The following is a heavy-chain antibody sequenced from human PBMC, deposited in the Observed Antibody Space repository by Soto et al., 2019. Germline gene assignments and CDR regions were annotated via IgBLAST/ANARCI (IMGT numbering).Heavy chain of an antibody. Sequence: PGGSLRLSCAASGFTFSSYAMSWVRQAPGKGLEWVSAISGSGGSTYYADSVKGRFTISRDNSKNTLYLQMNSLRAEDTAVYYCAKVYVSSSWPSSGMEVWGQATTVTLS. CDR3: AKVYVSSSWPSSGMEV. V-gene: IGHV3-23*01. CDR2: ISGSGGST. D-gene: IGHD6-13*01. J-gene: IGHJ6*02. CDR1: GFTFSSYA.